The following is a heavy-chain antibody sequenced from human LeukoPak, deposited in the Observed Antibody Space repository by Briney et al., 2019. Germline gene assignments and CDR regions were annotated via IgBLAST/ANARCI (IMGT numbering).Heavy chain of an antibody. CDR2: IQNSVTN. J-gene: IGHJ5*02. V-gene: IGHV4-39*01. CDR3: ARLIGYCSDFSCPGWGS. CDR1: GGSITTTGYY. Sequence: PSETLSLTCSVSGGSITTTGYYWGWIRQSPGKGLEWIGNIQNSVTNFYNPSLRSRVTMYVDTSKNEVSLNLYSLTAADTAVYDCARLIGYCSDFSCPGWGSWGQGTLVTVSS. D-gene: IGHD2-15*01.